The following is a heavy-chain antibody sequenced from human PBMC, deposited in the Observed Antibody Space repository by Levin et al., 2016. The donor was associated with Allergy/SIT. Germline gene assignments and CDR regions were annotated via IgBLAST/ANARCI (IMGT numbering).Heavy chain of an antibody. V-gene: IGHV4-59*08. CDR3: ARRKVDYYDSSASHDVPVQMVAFDI. D-gene: IGHD3-22*01. Sequence: SETLSLTCTVFGGSISSYYWSWIRQPPGKGLEGIGYIYYTGSTNYNPSLKSRVTMSVDTSKNQFSLKLSSVTAADTAVYFCARRKVDYYDSSASHDVPVQMVAFDIWGQGTMVTVSS. CDR2: IYYTGST. CDR1: GGSISSYY. J-gene: IGHJ3*02.